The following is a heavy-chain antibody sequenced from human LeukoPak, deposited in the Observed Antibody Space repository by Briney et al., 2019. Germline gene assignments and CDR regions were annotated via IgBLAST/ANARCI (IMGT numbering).Heavy chain of an antibody. CDR3: ARDLIGRYTFDY. Sequence: GRTLRLSCAASGCTFSDYNMHWVRQAPGKGLDWVALMSPDGNKKYYAHYVKGRFTISRDNSKNTVDLQLNSLRAEDTAVYYCARDLIGRYTFDYCGQGTLVTVSS. CDR1: GCTFSDYN. V-gene: IGHV3-30-3*01. J-gene: IGHJ4*02. D-gene: IGHD3-10*01. CDR2: MSPDGNKK.